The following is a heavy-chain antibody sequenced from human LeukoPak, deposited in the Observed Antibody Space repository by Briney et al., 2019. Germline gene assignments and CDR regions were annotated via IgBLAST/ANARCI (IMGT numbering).Heavy chain of an antibody. J-gene: IGHJ1*01. V-gene: IGHV1-2*02. Sequence: ASVKVSCKASGYTFTGYYMHWVRQAPGQGLEWMGWINPNSGGTNYAQKFQGRVTMTRDTSISTAYMELSRLRSDDTAVYYCARGGGQLATDNEYFQHWGQGTLVTVSS. CDR2: INPNSGGT. D-gene: IGHD2-15*01. CDR3: ARGGGQLATDNEYFQH. CDR1: GYTFTGYY.